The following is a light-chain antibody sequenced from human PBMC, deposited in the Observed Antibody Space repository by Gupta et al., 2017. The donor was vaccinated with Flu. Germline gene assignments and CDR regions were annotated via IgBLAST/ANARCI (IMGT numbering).Light chain of an antibody. Sequence: QLVLTQSPSASASLGASVKLTCTLSSGHSSYAIACHQQHPEKGPRYLMKINCDGSHSKGDVTPDRSAGYSSGAARFTTTSRLQSEDAAYYYCPNWGTGIQFVFGGGTKLTVL. J-gene: IGLJ2*01. CDR2: INCDGSH. CDR1: SGHSSYA. CDR3: PNWGTGIQFV. V-gene: IGLV4-69*01.